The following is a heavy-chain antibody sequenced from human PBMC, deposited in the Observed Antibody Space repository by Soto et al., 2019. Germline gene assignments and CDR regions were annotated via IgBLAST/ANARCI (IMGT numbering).Heavy chain of an antibody. V-gene: IGHV3-9*01. Sequence: GGSLRLSCAASGFTFDDYAMHWVRQAPGKGLEWVSGISWNSGSIGYANSVKGRFTISRDNAKNSLYLQMNSLRAEDTALYYCAKCYGDYPHYYMDVWGKGTTVTVSS. CDR2: ISWNSGSI. CDR3: AKCYGDYPHYYMDV. D-gene: IGHD4-17*01. J-gene: IGHJ6*03. CDR1: GFTFDDYA.